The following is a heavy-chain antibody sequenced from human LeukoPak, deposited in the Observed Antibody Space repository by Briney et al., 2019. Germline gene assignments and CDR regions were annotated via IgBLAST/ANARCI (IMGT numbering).Heavy chain of an antibody. CDR3: PRFGGLGELPKPFAY. D-gene: IGHD3-10*01. CDR1: GGSLSSYY. Sequence: SETLALTRTVSGGSLSSYYWSLIRQPPGKRLGWIGDLYSSWSTNYIPTLKSRPTLSVDTSKNQFRLKLSYLTAAVKDGYYCPRFGGLGELPKPFAYCGQRTLVTASS. CDR2: LYSSWST. J-gene: IGHJ4*02. V-gene: IGHV4-59*01.